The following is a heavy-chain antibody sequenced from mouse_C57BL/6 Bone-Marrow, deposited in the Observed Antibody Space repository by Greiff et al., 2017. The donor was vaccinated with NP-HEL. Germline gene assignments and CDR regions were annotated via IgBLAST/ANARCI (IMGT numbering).Heavy chain of an antibody. CDR2: IVPETGGT. Sequence: QVQLQQSGAELVRPGASVTLSCKASGYTFTDYEMHWVKQPPVHGLEWIGAIVPETGGTAYNQKFKGKAILTADKSSSTAYMELRSLTSEDSAVYYCTRTLLLPDYFDYGGQGTTLTVSS. CDR1: GYTFTDYE. V-gene: IGHV1-15*01. D-gene: IGHD1-1*01. J-gene: IGHJ2*01. CDR3: TRTLLLPDYFDY.